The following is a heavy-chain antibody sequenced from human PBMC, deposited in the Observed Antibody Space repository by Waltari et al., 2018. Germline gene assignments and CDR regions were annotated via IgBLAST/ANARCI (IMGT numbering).Heavy chain of an antibody. V-gene: IGHV1-69*01. CDR3: ASFDYDSSGYYYRGGAFDI. CDR2: IIPIFGTA. Sequence: QVQLVQSGAEVKKPGSSVKVSCKASGGTFTGYAISWVRQAPGQRPEWMGVIIPIFGTANYAQKFQGRVTITADESTSTAYMELSSLRSEDTAVYYCASFDYDSSGYYYRGGAFDIWGQGTMVTVSS. J-gene: IGHJ3*02. CDR1: GGTFTGYA. D-gene: IGHD3-22*01.